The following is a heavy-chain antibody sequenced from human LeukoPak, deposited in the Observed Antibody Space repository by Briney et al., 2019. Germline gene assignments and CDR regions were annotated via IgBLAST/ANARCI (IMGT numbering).Heavy chain of an antibody. V-gene: IGHV4-39*01. Sequence: SETLSLTCTVSGGSISSSSYYWGWIRQPPGKGLGWLGSIYYSGSTYYNPSLKSRVTISVDTSKNQFSLKLSSVTTADTAVYYCARTYYYGSGSYYDSRDGFDVWGQGTMVTVSS. CDR1: GGSISSSSYY. CDR3: ARTYYYGSGSYYDSRDGFDV. D-gene: IGHD3-10*01. CDR2: IYYSGST. J-gene: IGHJ3*01.